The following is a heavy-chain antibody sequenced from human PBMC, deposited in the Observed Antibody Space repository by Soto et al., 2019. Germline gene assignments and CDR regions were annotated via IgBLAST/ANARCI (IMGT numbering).Heavy chain of an antibody. CDR2: ISGSGGST. CDR1: GFTFSNYA. J-gene: IGHJ4*02. D-gene: IGHD6-13*01. CDR3: AKDQGSSWYEIDY. V-gene: IGHV3-23*01. Sequence: EVQLLESGGGLVQPGGSLRLSCAASGFTFSNYAVTWVRQAPGKGLEWVSTISGSGGSTYYADSVKGRFTISRDNSKNTLYLQMNSPRAEDTGVYYCAKDQGSSWYEIDYLGQGTLVTVSS.